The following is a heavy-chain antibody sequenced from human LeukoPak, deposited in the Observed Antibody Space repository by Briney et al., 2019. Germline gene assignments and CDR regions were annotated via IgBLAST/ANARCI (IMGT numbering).Heavy chain of an antibody. CDR2: IKQDGSEK. Sequence: PGGSLRLSCAASGFTFSSYWMSWVRQAPGKGLEWVANIKQDGSEKYYVDSVKGRFTISRDNAKNSLYLQMNSLRAEDTAMYYCARRPGKYQPLPFDYWGQGTLVTVSS. D-gene: IGHD2-2*01. CDR1: GFTFSSYW. V-gene: IGHV3-7*03. J-gene: IGHJ4*02. CDR3: ARRPGKYQPLPFDY.